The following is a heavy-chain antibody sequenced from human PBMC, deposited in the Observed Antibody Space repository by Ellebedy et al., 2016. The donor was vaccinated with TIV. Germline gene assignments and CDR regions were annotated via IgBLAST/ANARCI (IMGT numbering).Heavy chain of an antibody. CDR3: VREKEASGTISFAY. Sequence: AASVKVSCKTSGYNFIDYGVSWVRQAAGQGLEWMGWISADYGSTTYAQSLQGRVTLTRATSTSTVYMELRSLRFDDTAVYYCVREKEASGTISFAYWGQGTLVTVSS. CDR2: ISADYGST. J-gene: IGHJ4*02. CDR1: GYNFIDYG. V-gene: IGHV1-18*01. D-gene: IGHD5-24*01.